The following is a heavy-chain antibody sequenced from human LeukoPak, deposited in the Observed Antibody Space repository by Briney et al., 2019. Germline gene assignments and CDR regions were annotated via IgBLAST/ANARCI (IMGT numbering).Heavy chain of an antibody. CDR3: TRAHYDSSGYYLN. D-gene: IGHD3-22*01. Sequence: PGGSLRLSCAAPGFTFSGSAMHWVRQASGKGLEWVGRIRSKANSYATAYAASVKGRFTISRDDSKNTAYLQMNSLKTEDTAVYYCTRAHYDSSGYYLNWGQGTLVTVSS. CDR2: IRSKANSYAT. V-gene: IGHV3-73*01. CDR1: GFTFSGSA. J-gene: IGHJ4*02.